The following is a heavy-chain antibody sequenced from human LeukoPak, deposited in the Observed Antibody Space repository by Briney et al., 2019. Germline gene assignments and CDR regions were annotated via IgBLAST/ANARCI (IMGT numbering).Heavy chain of an antibody. D-gene: IGHD2-21*01. J-gene: IGHJ2*01. CDR2: IFHSGST. Sequence: SETLSLTCAVSGDSICRCHSLGWLRQPPGKGLEWIGEIFHSGSTDYNPSLKSRVTIFVDKSKNQFSLSLTSVTAADTAVYYCARDRMVRSWFFDLWGRGTLVTVSS. CDR1: GDSICRCHS. V-gene: IGHV4-4*02. CDR3: ARDRMVRSWFFDL.